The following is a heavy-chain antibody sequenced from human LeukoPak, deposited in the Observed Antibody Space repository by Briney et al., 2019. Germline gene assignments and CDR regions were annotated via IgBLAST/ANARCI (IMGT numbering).Heavy chain of an antibody. CDR1: GYTFTSYV. CDR2: MNPNSGNT. CDR3: ARGLDRGIAAAP. J-gene: IGHJ5*02. D-gene: IGHD6-13*01. V-gene: IGHV1-8*01. Sequence: GASVKVSCKASGYTFTSYVINWVRQATGQGLEWMGWMNPNSGNTGYAQKFQGRVTMTRNTSISTAYMELSSLRSEDTAVYYCARGLDRGIAAAPWGQGTLVTVSS.